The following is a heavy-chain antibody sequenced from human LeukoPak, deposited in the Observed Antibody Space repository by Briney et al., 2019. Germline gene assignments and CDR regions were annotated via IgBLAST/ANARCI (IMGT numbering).Heavy chain of an antibody. Sequence: SETLPLTWAVYGGSFRGYYWSWIRQPPGKGLEWIGEINHSGSTNYNPSLKGRVTISVDTSKNQFSLKLSSVTAADTAVYYCARGGLRRWFDPWGQGTLVTVSS. CDR3: ARGGLRRWFDP. D-gene: IGHD4-17*01. V-gene: IGHV4-34*01. J-gene: IGHJ5*02. CDR2: INHSGST. CDR1: GGSFRGYY.